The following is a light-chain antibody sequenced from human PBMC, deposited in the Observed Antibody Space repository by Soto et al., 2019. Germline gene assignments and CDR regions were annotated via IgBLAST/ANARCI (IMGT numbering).Light chain of an antibody. J-gene: IGLJ2*01. Sequence: QSALTQPASVSGSPGQSITISCTGTSSDVGGYNYVCWYQQHPGKAPKLIIYEVTHRPSGVSNLFSASKSGNTASLSISGLQAEDEADYYCSSYTSSGTVVFGGGTKVTVL. CDR2: EVT. CDR3: SSYTSSGTVV. CDR1: SSDVGGYNY. V-gene: IGLV2-14*03.